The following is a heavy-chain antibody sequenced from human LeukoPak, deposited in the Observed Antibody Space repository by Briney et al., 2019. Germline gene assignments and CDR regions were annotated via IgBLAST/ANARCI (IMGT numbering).Heavy chain of an antibody. V-gene: IGHV1-69*06. CDR3: ATDPDSGSYLNAFDI. CDR2: IIPIFGTA. J-gene: IGHJ3*02. Sequence: GASVKVSCKASGGTFSSYAISWVRQAPGQGLEWMGGIIPIFGTANYAQKFQGRVTMTEDTSTDTAYMELSSLRSEDTAVYYCATDPDSGSYLNAFDIWGQGTMVTASS. D-gene: IGHD1-26*01. CDR1: GGTFSSYA.